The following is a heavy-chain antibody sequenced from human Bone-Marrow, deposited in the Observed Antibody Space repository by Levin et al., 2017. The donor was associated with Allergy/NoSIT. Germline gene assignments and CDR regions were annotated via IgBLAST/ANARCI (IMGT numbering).Heavy chain of an antibody. CDR1: GFTFSVYW. CDR3: VRDCGGDCYSY. Sequence: GGSLRLSCAASGFTFSVYWMAWVRQAPGKGLEWVANIKHDGSEGHHVGSVRGRFTISRDNAKKSLYLQMNSLRAEDTAVYYCVRDCGGDCYSYWGQGTLVTVSS. D-gene: IGHD2-21*02. J-gene: IGHJ4*02. V-gene: IGHV3-7*01. CDR2: IKHDGSEG.